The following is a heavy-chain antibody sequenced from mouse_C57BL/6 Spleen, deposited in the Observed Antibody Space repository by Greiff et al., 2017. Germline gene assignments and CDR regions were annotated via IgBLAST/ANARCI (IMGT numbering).Heavy chain of an antibody. D-gene: IGHD1-1*01. CDR1: GYAFSSYW. Sequence: VQLQQSGAELVKPGASVKISCKASGYAFSSYWMNWVKQRPGKGLEWIGQIYPGDGVTNYNGKFKGKATLTAAKSSSTAYMQLSSLTSEDSAVYFCARSGAVVAPVAYWGQGTLVTVSA. CDR2: IYPGDGVT. V-gene: IGHV1-80*01. CDR3: ARSGAVVAPVAY. J-gene: IGHJ3*01.